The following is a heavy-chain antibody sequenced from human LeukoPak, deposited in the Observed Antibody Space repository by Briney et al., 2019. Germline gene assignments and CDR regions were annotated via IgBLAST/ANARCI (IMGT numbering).Heavy chain of an antibody. Sequence: GSLRLSCAASGFTFSSYAMTWVRQAPGKGLEWVSVITGSAGGTYYADSVKGRFTISRDNSKNTLYLQMNSLRAEDTAVYYCAKKGNYYGSGSYPDYWGQGTLVTVSS. CDR1: GFTFSSYA. CDR3: AKKGNYYGSGSYPDY. V-gene: IGHV3-23*01. CDR2: ITGSAGGT. D-gene: IGHD3-10*01. J-gene: IGHJ4*02.